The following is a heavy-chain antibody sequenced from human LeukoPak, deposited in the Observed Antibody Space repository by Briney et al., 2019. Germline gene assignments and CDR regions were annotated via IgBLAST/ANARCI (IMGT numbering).Heavy chain of an antibody. CDR3: ASLGYCSGGSCYF. CDR2: IIPIFGTA. CDR1: GGTFSSYA. J-gene: IGHJ4*02. D-gene: IGHD2-15*01. V-gene: IGHV1-69*05. Sequence: ASVKVSCKASGGTFSSYAISWVRQAPGQGLEWMGGIIPIFGTANYAQKFQGRVTITTDESTSTAYMELSSLRSEDTAVYYCASLGYCSGGSCYFWGQGTLSPSPQ.